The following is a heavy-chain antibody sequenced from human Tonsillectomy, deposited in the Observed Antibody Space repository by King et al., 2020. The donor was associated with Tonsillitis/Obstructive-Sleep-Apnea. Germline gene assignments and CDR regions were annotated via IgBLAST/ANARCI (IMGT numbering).Heavy chain of an antibody. Sequence: VQLQQWGAGLLKPSETLSLTCAVYGGSLSGYDWSWIRQPPGKGLEWIGEINHSGSTNYNPSLKSRVTISVDTSKNQFSLKLSSVTAADTAVYYCARKALGPEVRRKSGNYYMDVWGKGTTVSVSS. J-gene: IGHJ6*03. D-gene: IGHD3-10*01. CDR2: INHSGST. V-gene: IGHV4-34*01. CDR3: ARKALGPEVRRKSGNYYMDV. CDR1: GGSLSGYD.